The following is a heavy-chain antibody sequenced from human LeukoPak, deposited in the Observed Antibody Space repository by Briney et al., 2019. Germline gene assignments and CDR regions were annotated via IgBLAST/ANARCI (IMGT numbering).Heavy chain of an antibody. CDR2: ISPSGGGT. D-gene: IGHD6-19*01. V-gene: IGHV3-23*01. CDR3: ARNDFGSGWLGDN. Sequence: GGSLRLSCAASGFTFSSYGMHWVRQAPGKGLEWVSGISPSGGGTYYADSVKGRFTISRDTSKNTLFLQMNSLRAEDTAVYYCARNDFGSGWLGDNWGQGTLVTVFS. J-gene: IGHJ4*02. CDR1: GFTFSSYG.